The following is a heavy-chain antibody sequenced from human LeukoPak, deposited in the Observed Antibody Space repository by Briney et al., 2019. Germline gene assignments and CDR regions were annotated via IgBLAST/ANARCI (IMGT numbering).Heavy chain of an antibody. J-gene: IGHJ4*02. CDR2: INPNSGGT. CDR3: PGGYSSSWTLDY. CDR1: GYTFTGYY. V-gene: IGHV1-2*02. Sequence: VASVTVSCKASGYTFTGYYMHWVRQAPGQGLEWMGWINPNSGGTNYAQKFQGRVTMTRDTSISTAYMELSRLRSDDTAVYYCPGGYSSSWTLDYWGQGTLVTVSS. D-gene: IGHD6-13*01.